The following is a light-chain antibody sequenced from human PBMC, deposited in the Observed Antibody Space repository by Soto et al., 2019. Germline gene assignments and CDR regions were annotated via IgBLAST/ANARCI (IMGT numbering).Light chain of an antibody. Sequence: QSVLPQPRSVSGSPGQSVTISCTGTSSDVGGYSYVPWYQQHPGKAPQLLIYDVSKRPSGVPDRFSGSKSGNTASLTISGLQAEDEADYYCCSYAGSYTYVFGTGTKVTVL. V-gene: IGLV2-11*01. J-gene: IGLJ1*01. CDR2: DVS. CDR1: SSDVGGYSY. CDR3: CSYAGSYTYV.